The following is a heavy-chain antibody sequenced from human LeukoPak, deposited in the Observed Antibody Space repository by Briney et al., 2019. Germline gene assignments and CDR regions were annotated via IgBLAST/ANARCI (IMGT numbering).Heavy chain of an antibody. CDR3: ARVGYTYGHFDY. Sequence: GGSLRLSCAGSGFTFTTYSMNWVRQAPGKGLEWVSYISSTSRTIYYADSVKGRFTISRDNAKNSLYLHMNSLRAEDTAVYYCARVGYTYGHFDYWGQGTLVTVPS. D-gene: IGHD5-18*01. CDR2: ISSTSRTI. J-gene: IGHJ4*02. CDR1: GFTFTTYS. V-gene: IGHV3-48*01.